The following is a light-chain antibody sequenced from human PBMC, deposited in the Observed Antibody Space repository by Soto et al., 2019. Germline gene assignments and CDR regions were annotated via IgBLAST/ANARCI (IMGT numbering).Light chain of an antibody. Sequence: EVVLTQSPGTLSLSPGERATLSCRASQIFSSSYLAWYQQKPGQPPRLLIYATSIRATGIPDRFSGSGSGTDFTLTISRLEPEDFAVYYCQHCAPPTETFGQGTKLEIK. CDR2: ATS. CDR3: QHCAPPTET. J-gene: IGKJ2*01. V-gene: IGKV3-20*01. CDR1: QIFSSSY.